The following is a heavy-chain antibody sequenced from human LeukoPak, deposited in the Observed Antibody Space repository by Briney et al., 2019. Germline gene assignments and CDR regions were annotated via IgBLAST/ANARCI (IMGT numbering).Heavy chain of an antibody. J-gene: IGHJ4*02. D-gene: IGHD1-26*01. CDR1: GGSISSSSYY. Sequence: PSETLSLTCTVSGGSISSSSYYWGWIRQPPGKGLEWIGSIYYSGSTYYDPSLKSRVSISVDTSKNQFSLKLSSVTAADTAVYYCARYREVGATVDYWGQGTLVTVSS. V-gene: IGHV4-39*01. CDR2: IYYSGST. CDR3: ARYREVGATVDY.